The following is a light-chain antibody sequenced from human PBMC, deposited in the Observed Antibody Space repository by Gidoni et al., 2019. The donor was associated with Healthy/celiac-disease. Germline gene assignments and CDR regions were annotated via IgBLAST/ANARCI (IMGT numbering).Light chain of an antibody. V-gene: IGKV4-1*01. CDR2: WAS. Sequence: DIVMTQSRDTLAVSLCERATINCKSSQSVLYSSNNKNYLAWYQQKPGQPPKLLIYWASTRESGVPDRFSGSGSGTDFTLTISSLQAEDVAVYYCQQYYSTPLTFGGGTKVEIK. CDR3: QQYYSTPLT. J-gene: IGKJ4*01. CDR1: QSVLYSSNNKNY.